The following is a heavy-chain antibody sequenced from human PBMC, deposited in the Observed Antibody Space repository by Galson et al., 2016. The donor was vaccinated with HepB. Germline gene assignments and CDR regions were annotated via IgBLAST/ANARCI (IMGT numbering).Heavy chain of an antibody. D-gene: IGHD1/OR15-1a*01. CDR3: ARLDQGRSDYFEW. J-gene: IGHJ4*02. V-gene: IGHV3-23*01. CDR1: GFTFSHYA. Sequence: SLRLSCAASGFTFSHYAMSWVRQAPGKGLECVTVVSGNGVSTDYADSVKGRFTVSRDKSKNTMFLQMNSMRAEDTAVYYCARLDQGRSDYFEWWGQGTLVTVSS. CDR2: VSGNGVST.